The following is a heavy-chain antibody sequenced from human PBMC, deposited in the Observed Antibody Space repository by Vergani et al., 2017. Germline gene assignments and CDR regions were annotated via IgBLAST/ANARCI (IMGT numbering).Heavy chain of an antibody. CDR1: GFNFSNYG. CDR3: TKDKSDRRFFIWFGGFDP. Sequence: QAQLVESGGGVVQPGGSLRLSCVGSGFNFSNYGMHWVRQAPGKGLEWVAFIRYDGGKKYFADSVEGRFTISRDNSKNTLYLQMNSLRAEDTAVYYCTKDKSDRRFFIWFGGFDPWGQGPLVTVSS. V-gene: IGHV3-30*02. J-gene: IGHJ5*02. D-gene: IGHD3-10*01. CDR2: IRYDGGKK.